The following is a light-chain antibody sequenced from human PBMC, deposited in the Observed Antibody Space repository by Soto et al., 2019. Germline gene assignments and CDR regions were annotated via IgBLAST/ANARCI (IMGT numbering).Light chain of an antibody. CDR2: GAS. CDR3: QQYAEWPRT. Sequence: ETVMTQSPATLSVSPGDRVTLSCRASQSIGTNLLWLQQSPGQPPRLLISGASDRVAGVPDRFSGSGSGTDFTLTISGLQSEDCAVYYCQQYAEWPRTFGQGTKLEIK. CDR1: QSIGTN. V-gene: IGKV3-15*01. J-gene: IGKJ2*01.